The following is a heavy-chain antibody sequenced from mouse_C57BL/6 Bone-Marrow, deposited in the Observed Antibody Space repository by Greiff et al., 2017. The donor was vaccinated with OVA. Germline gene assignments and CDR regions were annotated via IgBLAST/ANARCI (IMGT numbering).Heavy chain of an antibody. CDR2: GQGLEWIG. D-gene: IGHD1-1*01. J-gene: IGHJ1*03. Sequence: VQLVESGPELARPWASVKISCQAFYTFSRRVHFAIRDTNYWMQWVKQRPGQGLEWIGAIYPGNGDTSYNQKFKGKATLTADKSSSTAYMQLSSLTSEDSAVYYCACRIYYYGSSYVYWYFDVWGTGTTVTVSS. CDR3: SEDSAVYYCACRIYYYGSSYVYWYFDV. CDR1: YTFSRRVH. V-gene: IGHV1-87*01.